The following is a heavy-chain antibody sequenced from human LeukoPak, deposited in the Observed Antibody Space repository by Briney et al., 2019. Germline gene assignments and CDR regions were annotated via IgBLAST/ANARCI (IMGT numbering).Heavy chain of an antibody. CDR1: GVSISSHY. V-gene: IGHV4-59*11. CDR3: ASAGNPHYFDF. CDR2: IYYTGST. Sequence: SETLSLTCTVSGVSISSHYWSWIRQSPGKRLEWIGNIYYTGSTNYNPSLQSRVAISIDTSKNRFSLTLNSVTAADAAVYYCASAGNPHYFDFWGQGPLVTVSS. J-gene: IGHJ4*02.